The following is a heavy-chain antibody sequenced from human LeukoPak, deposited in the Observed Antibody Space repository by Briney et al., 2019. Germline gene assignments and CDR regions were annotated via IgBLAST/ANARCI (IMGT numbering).Heavy chain of an antibody. Sequence: ASVKVSCKASGYTFTSYDINRVRQATGQGLEWMGWMNPNSGNTGYAQKFQGRVTMTRNTSISTAYMELSSLRSEDTAVYYCARGLRKTYYYDSSGPWGQGTLVTVSS. CDR1: GYTFTSYD. D-gene: IGHD3-22*01. CDR3: ARGLRKTYYYDSSGP. V-gene: IGHV1-8*01. CDR2: MNPNSGNT. J-gene: IGHJ5*02.